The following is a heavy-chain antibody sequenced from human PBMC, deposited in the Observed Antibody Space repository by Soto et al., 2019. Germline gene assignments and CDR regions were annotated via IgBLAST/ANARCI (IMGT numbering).Heavy chain of an antibody. CDR2: ISGSGGST. V-gene: IGHV3-23*01. CDR3: ATRCSGGSCYSAPAFGY. J-gene: IGHJ4*02. D-gene: IGHD2-15*01. CDR1: GFTFSSYA. Sequence: PGGSLRLSCAASGFTFSSYAMSWVRQAPGKGLEWVSAISGSGGSTYYADSVKGRFTISRDNSKNTLYLQMNSLRAEDTAVYYCATRCSGGSCYSAPAFGYWGQGTLVTVSS.